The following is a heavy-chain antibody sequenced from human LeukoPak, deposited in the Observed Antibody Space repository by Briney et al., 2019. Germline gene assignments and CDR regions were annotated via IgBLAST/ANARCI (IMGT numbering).Heavy chain of an antibody. CDR1: GFTFSSYS. V-gene: IGHV3-21*01. CDR3: ARNRAAAGPYYFDY. CDR2: ISSSSSYI. J-gene: IGHJ4*02. D-gene: IGHD6-13*01. Sequence: GGSLRLSCAASGFTFSSYSMNWVRQAPGKGLEWVSSISSSSSYIYYADSVKGRFTISRDNAKNSLYLQMNSLRAEDTAVYYCARNRAAAGPYYFDYWGQGALVTVSS.